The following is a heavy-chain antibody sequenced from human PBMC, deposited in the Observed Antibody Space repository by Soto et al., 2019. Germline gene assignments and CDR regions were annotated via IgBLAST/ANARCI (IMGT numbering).Heavy chain of an antibody. D-gene: IGHD6-19*01. CDR3: AGAPIAVAGTGYFDY. V-gene: IGHV3-30-3*01. J-gene: IGHJ4*02. CDR2: ISYDGSNK. Sequence: GGSLRLSCAASGFTFSSYAMHWVRQAPGKGLEWVAVISYDGSNKYYADSVKGRFTISRGNSKNTLYLQMNSLRAEDTAVYYCAGAPIAVAGTGYFDYWGQGTLVTVSS. CDR1: GFTFSSYA.